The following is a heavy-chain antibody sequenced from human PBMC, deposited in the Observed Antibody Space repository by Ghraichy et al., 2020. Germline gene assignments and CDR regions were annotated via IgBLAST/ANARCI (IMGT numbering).Heavy chain of an antibody. CDR2: IYYSGST. V-gene: IGHV4-39*07. Sequence: SETLSLTCTVSGGSISSSSYYWGWIRQPPGKGLEWIGSIYYSGSTYYNPSLKSRVTISVDTSKNQFSLKLSSVTAADTAVYYCARLLTQYSSGWYGYYYYYMDVWGKGTTVTVSS. CDR1: GGSISSSSYY. D-gene: IGHD6-19*01. CDR3: ARLLTQYSSGWYGYYYYYMDV. J-gene: IGHJ6*03.